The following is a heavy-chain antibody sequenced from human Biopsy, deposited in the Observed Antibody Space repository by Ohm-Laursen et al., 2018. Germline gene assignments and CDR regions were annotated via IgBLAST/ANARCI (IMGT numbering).Heavy chain of an antibody. CDR2: IKYDGSEH. CDR1: GFTFDDYA. Sequence: SLRLSCAASGFTFDDYALHWVRQAPGKGLEWVANIKYDGSEHYYVDSVTGRFTISRDNAGNSLFLQMNSLRGEDTAVYYCVRNMLRLHGGFGEDWGQGTTVTVSS. CDR3: VRNMLRLHGGFGED. D-gene: IGHD3-10*01. J-gene: IGHJ4*02. V-gene: IGHV3-7*01.